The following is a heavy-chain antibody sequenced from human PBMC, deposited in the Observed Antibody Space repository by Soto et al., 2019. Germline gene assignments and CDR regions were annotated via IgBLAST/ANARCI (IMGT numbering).Heavy chain of an antibody. Sequence: GVSLRLSCAASGFTFSSYAMHWVRQAPGKGLEWVAVISYDGSNKYYADSVKGRFTISRDNSKNTLYLQMNSLRAEDTAVYYCARGYYDSSGYSGYRGQGTLVTV. CDR3: ARGYYDSSGYSGY. D-gene: IGHD3-22*01. CDR2: ISYDGSNK. J-gene: IGHJ4*02. CDR1: GFTFSSYA. V-gene: IGHV3-30-3*01.